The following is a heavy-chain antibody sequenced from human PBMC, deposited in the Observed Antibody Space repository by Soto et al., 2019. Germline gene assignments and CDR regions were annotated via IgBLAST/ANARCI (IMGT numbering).Heavy chain of an antibody. CDR2: INPSGGST. CDR3: AISSSWYMAFDY. D-gene: IGHD6-13*01. V-gene: IGHV1-46*01. J-gene: IGHJ4*02. Sequence: ASVKASCKSSGYTFTSYYMHCVRQAPGQGLEWMGIINPSGGSTSYAQKFQGRVTMTRDTSTSTVYMELSSLRSEDTAVYYCAISSSWYMAFDYWGQGTLVTVSS. CDR1: GYTFTSYY.